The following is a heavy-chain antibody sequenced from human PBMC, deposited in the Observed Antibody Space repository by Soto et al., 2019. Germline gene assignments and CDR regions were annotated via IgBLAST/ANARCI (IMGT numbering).Heavy chain of an antibody. Sequence: GESLKISCKGSGYSFTNYWIGWVRQMPGKGLEWMGIIYPGDSDTRYSPSFQGQVTISADKSISTAYLQWSSLKASDTAMYYCARPYYYDSGVGGGYDAFDIWGQGTMVTVSS. J-gene: IGHJ3*02. CDR1: GYSFTNYW. D-gene: IGHD3-22*01. CDR3: ARPYYYDSGVGGGYDAFDI. CDR2: IYPGDSDT. V-gene: IGHV5-51*01.